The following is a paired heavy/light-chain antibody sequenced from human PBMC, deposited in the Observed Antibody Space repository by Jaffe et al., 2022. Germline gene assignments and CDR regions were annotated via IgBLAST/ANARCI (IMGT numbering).Light chain of an antibody. CDR2: EVS. CDR3: CSYAGSSTFFYV. V-gene: IGLV2-23*02. CDR1: SSDVGSYNL. Sequence: QSALTQPASVSGSPGQSITISCTGTSSDVGSYNLVSWYQQHPGKAPKLMIYEVSKRPSGVSNRFSGSKSGNTASLTISGLQAEDEADYYCCSYAGSSTFFYVFGTGTKVTVL. J-gene: IGLJ1*01.
Heavy chain of an antibody. CDR3: ASTHQLYSGYDWGYYYYMDV. D-gene: IGHD5-12*01. Sequence: EVQLVETGGGLIQPGGSLRLSCAASGFTVSSNYMSWVRQAPGKGLEWVSVIYSGGSTYYADSVKGRFTISRDNSKNTLYLQMNSLRAEDTAVYYCASTHQLYSGYDWGYYYYMDVWGKGTTVTVSS. V-gene: IGHV3-53*02. CDR2: IYSGGST. CDR1: GFTVSSNY. J-gene: IGHJ6*03.